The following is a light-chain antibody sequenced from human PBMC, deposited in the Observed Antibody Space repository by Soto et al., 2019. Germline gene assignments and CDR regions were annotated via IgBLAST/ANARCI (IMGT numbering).Light chain of an antibody. V-gene: IGKV1-5*01. CDR1: QSTSSW. CDR2: DVS. Sequence: DIQMTQSPSTLSASVGDRVTITCRASQSTSSWLAWCQQKPGKAPNLLIYDVSSLQSGVPSRFSGSGSGTEFTLTISSLQPDDFATYYCQHYKMYSPWTFGQGAKVDIK. CDR3: QHYKMYSPWT. J-gene: IGKJ1*01.